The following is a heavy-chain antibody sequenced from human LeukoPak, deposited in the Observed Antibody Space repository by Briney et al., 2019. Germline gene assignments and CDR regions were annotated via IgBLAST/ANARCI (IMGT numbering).Heavy chain of an antibody. J-gene: IGHJ4*02. CDR3: ARPKGYSYDLGLYYFDY. V-gene: IGHV5-51*01. D-gene: IGHD5-18*01. Sequence: GESLKISCKGSGYSFTSYWIGWVRQMPGKGLEWMGIIYPGDSDTRYSPSFQGQVTISADKSISTAYLQWSSLEASDTAMYYCARPKGYSYDLGLYYFDYWGQGTLVTVSS. CDR1: GYSFTSYW. CDR2: IYPGDSDT.